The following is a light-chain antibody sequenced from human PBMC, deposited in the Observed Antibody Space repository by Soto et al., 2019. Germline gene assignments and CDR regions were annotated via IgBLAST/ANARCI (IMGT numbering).Light chain of an antibody. CDR1: QSVSSSY. J-gene: IGKJ3*01. V-gene: IGKV3-20*01. CDR2: GAS. CDR3: QQYGSSPFT. Sequence: EIVLTQSPGTLSLSPGERATLSCRASQSVSSSYLAWYQQKPGQAPRLLIYGASTRATGIPDRFSGSGPGTAFTLTISRLEPEDFAVYYCQQYGSSPFTFGPGTKVDIK.